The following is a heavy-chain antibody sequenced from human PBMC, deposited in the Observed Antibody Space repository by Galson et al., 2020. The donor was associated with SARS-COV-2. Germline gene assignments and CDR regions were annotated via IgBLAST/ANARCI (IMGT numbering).Heavy chain of an antibody. J-gene: IGHJ6*03. Sequence: GESLQISCAASGLTFSSYAMSWVRQAPGKGLECVPAISGSGGSTYYADSVKGRFTISRDNSKNTLYQQINSLRAEDTAVYYCANSAYCGGDCPRGYMDVWGKGTTVTISS. D-gene: IGHD2-21*02. CDR2: ISGSGGST. V-gene: IGHV3-23*01. CDR1: GLTFSSYA. CDR3: ANSAYCGGDCPRGYMDV.